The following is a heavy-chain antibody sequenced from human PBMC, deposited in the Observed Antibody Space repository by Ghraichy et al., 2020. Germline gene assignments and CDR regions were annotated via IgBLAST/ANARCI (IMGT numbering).Heavy chain of an antibody. D-gene: IGHD3-22*01. CDR2: ISSNGGST. Sequence: GGSLRLSCAASGFTFSSYAMHWVRQAPGKRLEYVSAISSNGGSTYYANSVKGRFTISRDNSKNTLYLQMGSLRAEDMAVYYCAREGYYYDSSGQKYYYGMDVWGQGTTVTVSS. CDR3: AREGYYYDSSGQKYYYGMDV. CDR1: GFTFSSYA. J-gene: IGHJ6*02. V-gene: IGHV3-64*01.